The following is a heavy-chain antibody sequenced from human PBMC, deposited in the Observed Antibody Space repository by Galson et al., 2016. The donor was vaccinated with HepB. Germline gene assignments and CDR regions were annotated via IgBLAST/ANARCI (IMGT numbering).Heavy chain of an antibody. Sequence: SCKASGGTFSSYSISWVRQAPGQGLEWMGRIIPSLGLTNYAQNFQGRVTITADYMELSSLRSEDTALYYCARQSSGSLPLDYWGQGTLVTVSS. CDR2: IIPSLGLT. CDR1: GGTFSSYS. D-gene: IGHD1-26*01. CDR3: ARQSSGSLPLDY. J-gene: IGHJ4*02. V-gene: IGHV1-69*02.